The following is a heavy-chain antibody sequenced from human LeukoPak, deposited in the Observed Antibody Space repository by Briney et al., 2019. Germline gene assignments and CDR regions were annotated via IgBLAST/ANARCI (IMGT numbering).Heavy chain of an antibody. CDR3: ARDRMGARYSVFDY. CDR1: GGTFSSYA. J-gene: IGHJ4*02. CDR2: IIPIFGTA. Sequence: SVKVSCKASGGTFSSYAISWVRQAPGQGLEWMGGIIPIFGTANYAQKFHGRVTIAADESTSTAYMELSSLRSEDTAVYYCARDRMGARYSVFDYWGQGTLVTVSS. V-gene: IGHV1-69*13. D-gene: IGHD1-26*01.